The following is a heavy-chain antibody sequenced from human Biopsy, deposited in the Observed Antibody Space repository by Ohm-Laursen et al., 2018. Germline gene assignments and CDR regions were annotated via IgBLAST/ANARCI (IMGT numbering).Heavy chain of an antibody. J-gene: IGHJ4*02. CDR1: GFTFRSYS. D-gene: IGHD1/OR15-1a*01. V-gene: IGHV3-48*01. CDR2: ISSGSSPI. CDR3: ARGRTGG. Sequence: SLRLSCAASGFTFRSYSMNWVRQAPGKGLAWVSFISSGSSPIYYADSVKGRFTISRDDAKNSLYLQMNSLRAEDTAVYYCARGRTGGWGQGTLVTVSS.